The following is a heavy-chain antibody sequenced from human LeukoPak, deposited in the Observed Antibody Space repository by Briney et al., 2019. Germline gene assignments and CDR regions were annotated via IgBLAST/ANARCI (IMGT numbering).Heavy chain of an antibody. V-gene: IGHV3-23*01. Sequence: PGGSLRLSCAVSGITLSNYAMTWVRQAPGKGLEWVAGISGSGGGTNYADSVKGRFTISRDNSKKTLYLQMNNLRVDDTAVYFCAKRGVVIRVILVGFHKEAYYFDSWGQGALVTVSS. D-gene: IGHD3-22*01. CDR2: ISGSGGGT. CDR1: GITLSNYA. CDR3: AKRGVVIRVILVGFHKEAYYFDS. J-gene: IGHJ4*02.